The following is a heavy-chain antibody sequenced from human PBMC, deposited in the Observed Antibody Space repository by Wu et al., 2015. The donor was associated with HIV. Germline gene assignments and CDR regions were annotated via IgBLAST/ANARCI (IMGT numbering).Heavy chain of an antibody. V-gene: IGHV1-2*02. CDR1: GYTVSNYY. D-gene: IGHD3-10*01. J-gene: IGHJ4*02. Sequence: QVQLLQSGAEVKKPGASVIVSCKASGYTVSNYYIHWIQQAPGLGLEWMGWINPNSGGTNYAQKFQGRVTMTRDTSISTAYMELSGLTSDDTAIYFCATDSRDYNDENGFSYYYFDHWGQGTLVTVSS. CDR2: INPNSGGT. CDR3: ATDSRDYNDENGFSYYYFDH.